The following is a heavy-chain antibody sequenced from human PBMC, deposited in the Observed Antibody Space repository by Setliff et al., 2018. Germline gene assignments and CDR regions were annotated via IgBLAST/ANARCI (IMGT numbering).Heavy chain of an antibody. J-gene: IGHJ4*01. CDR1: GYTFTGYY. D-gene: IGHD4-17*01. Sequence: ASVKVSCKASGYTFTGYYMHWVRQAPGQGLEWMGWINTNTGNPTYAQGFTGRFVFSLDTSVSTAYLQISSLKAEDTATYFCARADHLVTTTFDYWGQGTLVTVSS. CDR3: ARADHLVTTTFDY. CDR2: INTNTGNP. V-gene: IGHV7-4-1*02.